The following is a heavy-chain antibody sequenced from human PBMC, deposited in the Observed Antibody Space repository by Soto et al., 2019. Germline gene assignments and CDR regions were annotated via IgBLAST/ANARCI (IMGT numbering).Heavy chain of an antibody. CDR1: GGSISSSSYY. V-gene: IGHV4-39*01. Sequence: QLQLQESGPGLVKPSETLSLTCTVSGGSISSSSYYWGWIRQPPGKGLEWIGSIYYSGSTYYNPSLKSRVTISVDTSKNQFSLKLSSVTAADTAVYYCATMSYDFWSGYYTDDYWGQGTLVTASS. J-gene: IGHJ4*02. D-gene: IGHD3-3*01. CDR2: IYYSGST. CDR3: ATMSYDFWSGYYTDDY.